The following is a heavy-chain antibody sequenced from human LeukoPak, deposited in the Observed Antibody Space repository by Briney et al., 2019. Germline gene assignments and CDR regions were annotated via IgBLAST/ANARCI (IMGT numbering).Heavy chain of an antibody. CDR1: GYTFTNYG. Sequence: GTSVKVSCKASGYTFTNYGISWVRQAPGQGLEWMGWVSVYTGYTKYPQKPQGRVTMTTDTSTSTAYMELRSLRSDDTAVYYCARDQLSYGSGSYFFFGLSPPYYFDYWGQGTLVTVSS. J-gene: IGHJ4*02. V-gene: IGHV1-18*01. CDR3: ARDQLSYGSGSYFFFGLSPPYYFDY. D-gene: IGHD3-10*01. CDR2: VSVYTGYT.